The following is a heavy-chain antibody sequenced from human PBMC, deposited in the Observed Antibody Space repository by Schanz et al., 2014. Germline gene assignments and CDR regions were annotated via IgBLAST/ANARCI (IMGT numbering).Heavy chain of an antibody. J-gene: IGHJ6*03. CDR3: ARVDSGYDSHLYCYYYYMDV. V-gene: IGHV3-11*01. CDR2: ISDSGDST. Sequence: QVQLVDSGGGLVKPGGSLRLSCAASGFTFSDYYMTWIRQAPGKGLEWVSDISDSGDSTHYADSVKGRFTISRDNAKNSLYLQMNSLRAEDTAVDYCARVDSGYDSHLYCYYYYMDVWGKGTTVTVSS. D-gene: IGHD5-12*01. CDR1: GFTFSDYY.